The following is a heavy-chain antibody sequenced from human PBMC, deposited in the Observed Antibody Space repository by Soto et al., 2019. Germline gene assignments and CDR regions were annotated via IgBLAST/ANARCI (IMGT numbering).Heavy chain of an antibody. V-gene: IGHV1-2*04. D-gene: IGHD3-3*01. J-gene: IGHJ6*02. CDR1: GYNFTNHY. CDR2: INPNNGGT. CDR3: ARDKKEGALIFHYGLDV. Sequence: QGQLGQSGAEVKKPGASVKVSCKSSGYNFTNHYVHWVRQAPGQGLEWMGWINPNNGGTNYAQKFQGWVTMTRATSISTVYMELYRLTSDDTDVYYCARDKKEGALIFHYGLDVWGQGTTVIVSS.